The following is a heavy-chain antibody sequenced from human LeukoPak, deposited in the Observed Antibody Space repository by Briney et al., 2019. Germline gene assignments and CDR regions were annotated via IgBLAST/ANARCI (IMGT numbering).Heavy chain of an antibody. J-gene: IGHJ4*02. CDR2: ISSSSTTI. CDR1: GFTFSSYN. V-gene: IGHV3-48*01. Sequence: GGSLRLSCAASGFTFSSYNMNWVRQAPGKGLEWVSYISSSSTTIDYADSVKGRFTISRDNAKNSLYLQMNSLRAEDTAVYYCARGRGLPGPLDYWGQGTLVTVSS. CDR3: ARGRGLPGPLDY. D-gene: IGHD3-10*01.